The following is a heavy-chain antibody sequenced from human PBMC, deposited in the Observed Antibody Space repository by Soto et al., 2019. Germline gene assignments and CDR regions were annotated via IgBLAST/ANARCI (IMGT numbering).Heavy chain of an antibody. CDR1: GGSFSGYY. J-gene: IGHJ6*02. Sequence: SETLSLTCAVYGGSFSGYYWSWIRQPPGKGLEWIGELNHSGSTNYNPSLKSRVTISVDTSKNQFSLKLSSVTAADTAVYYCADYYYGMDVWGQGTTVTVSS. CDR3: ADYYYGMDV. CDR2: LNHSGST. V-gene: IGHV4-34*01.